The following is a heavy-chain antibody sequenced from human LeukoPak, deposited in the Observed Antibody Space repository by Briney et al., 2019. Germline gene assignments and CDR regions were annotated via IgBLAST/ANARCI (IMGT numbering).Heavy chain of an antibody. Sequence: GGSLTLSCAASGFAFSSFSMNWVRQAPGKGLEWVSSTSSSTTYRYYADSVRGRFTISRDNAKSSLYLHMNSLRVEDTAVYYCARPFARTGTLYGMDVWGQGTTVTVSS. V-gene: IGHV3-21*01. D-gene: IGHD1-1*01. J-gene: IGHJ6*02. CDR3: ARPFARTGTLYGMDV. CDR2: TSSSTTYR. CDR1: GFAFSSFS.